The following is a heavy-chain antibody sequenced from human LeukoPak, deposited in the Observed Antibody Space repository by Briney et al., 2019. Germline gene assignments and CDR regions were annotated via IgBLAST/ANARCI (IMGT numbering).Heavy chain of an antibody. CDR1: GYTFTSYA. Sequence: ASVKVSCKASGYTFTSYAMNWVRQAPGQGLEWMGWINTNTGNPTYAQGSTGRFVFSLDTSVSTAYLQISSLKAEDTAVYYCASTYGSGSYYNNYFDYWGQGTLVTVSS. CDR2: INTNTGNP. CDR3: ASTYGSGSYYNNYFDY. D-gene: IGHD3-10*01. J-gene: IGHJ4*02. V-gene: IGHV7-4-1*02.